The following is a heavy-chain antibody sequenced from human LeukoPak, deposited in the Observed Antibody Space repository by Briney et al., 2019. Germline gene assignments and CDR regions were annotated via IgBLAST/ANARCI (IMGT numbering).Heavy chain of an antibody. Sequence: GGSLRLSCAASGFTFSSYAMHWVRQAPGKGLEWVAVISYDGSNKYYADSVKGRFTISRDNSKNTLYLQMNSLRAEDTAVYYCARDEANYDYVRGYFDYWGQGTLVTVSS. J-gene: IGHJ4*02. CDR3: ARDEANYDYVRGYFDY. CDR2: ISYDGSNK. CDR1: GFTFSSYA. V-gene: IGHV3-30-3*01. D-gene: IGHD3-16*01.